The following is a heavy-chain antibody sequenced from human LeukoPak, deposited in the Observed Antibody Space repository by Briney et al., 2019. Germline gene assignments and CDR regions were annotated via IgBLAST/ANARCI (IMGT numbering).Heavy chain of an antibody. CDR2: IWYDGSNK. Sequence: GRSLRLSCAASGFTFSSYGMHWVRQAPGKGLEWVAVIWYDGSNKYYADSVKGRFTISRDNSKKTLYLQMNSLRAEDTAVYYCARSRSPKEDYYGMDVWGKGTTVTVSS. J-gene: IGHJ6*04. V-gene: IGHV3-33*01. D-gene: IGHD1-26*01. CDR1: GFTFSSYG. CDR3: ARSRSPKEDYYGMDV.